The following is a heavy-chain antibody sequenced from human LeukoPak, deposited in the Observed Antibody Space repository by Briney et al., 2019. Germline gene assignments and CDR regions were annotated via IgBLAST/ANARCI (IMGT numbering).Heavy chain of an antibody. Sequence: GGSLRLSCAASGFTFSSYAMRWVRQAPGKGLEWVSAISGSGGSTYYADSVKGRFTISRDNSKNTLYLQMNSLRAEDTAVYYCAKDTHIVVVPAAHDWFDPWGQGTLVTVSS. CDR2: ISGSGGST. J-gene: IGHJ5*02. CDR3: AKDTHIVVVPAAHDWFDP. CDR1: GFTFSSYA. D-gene: IGHD2-2*01. V-gene: IGHV3-23*01.